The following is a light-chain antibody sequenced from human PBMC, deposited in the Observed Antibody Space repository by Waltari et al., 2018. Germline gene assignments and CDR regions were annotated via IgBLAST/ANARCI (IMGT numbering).Light chain of an antibody. V-gene: IGKV1-39*01. CDR2: AAS. CDR3: QQSYSTPPLT. J-gene: IGKJ4*01. Sequence: DIQMTQSPSSVSASVGDRVTITCRASQSISSYLNWYQQKPGKAPKLLLYAASSLHSGVPSRFSGSGSGTDFTLTISSLQPEDFATYYCQQSYSTPPLTFGGGTKVEIK. CDR1: QSISSY.